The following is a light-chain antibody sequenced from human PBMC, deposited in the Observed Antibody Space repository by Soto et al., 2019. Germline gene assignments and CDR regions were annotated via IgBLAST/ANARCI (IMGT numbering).Light chain of an antibody. Sequence: EIVMTQSPATLSVSPGERATISCRASQSVFSNLAWCQQKPGQAPRLLIYGASTRATGIPARFSGSGSGTEFTLTISSLQSEDFAVYYCQQYNEWPLTFGGGTKVEIK. V-gene: IGKV3-15*01. CDR1: QSVFSN. CDR2: GAS. J-gene: IGKJ4*01. CDR3: QQYNEWPLT.